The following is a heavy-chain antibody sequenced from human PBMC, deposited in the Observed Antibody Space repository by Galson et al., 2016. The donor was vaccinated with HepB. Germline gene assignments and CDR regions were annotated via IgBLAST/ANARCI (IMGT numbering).Heavy chain of an antibody. D-gene: IGHD1-26*01. CDR2: VYYTGTT. CDR3: AREGSGGARARAAKNWFDP. V-gene: IGHV4-4*02. CDR1: GGSISSDDW. Sequence: EPLSLTCAVSGGSISSDDWWSWVRQSPGKGLEWIGNVYYTGTTSYNPSLKSRVTTSVDMSKNQFSLKLISVTAADTAVYYCAREGSGGARARAAKNWFDPWGQGTTVSVSS. J-gene: IGHJ5*01.